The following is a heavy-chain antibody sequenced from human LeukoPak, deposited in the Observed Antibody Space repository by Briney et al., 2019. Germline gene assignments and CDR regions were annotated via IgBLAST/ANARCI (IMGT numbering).Heavy chain of an antibody. V-gene: IGHV1-8*01. D-gene: IGHD6-19*01. Sequence: ASVKVSCKASGYTFTSYDINWVRQATGQGLEWMGWMNPNSGNTGYAQKFQGRVTMTRNTSISTAYMELSSLRSEDTAVYYCARGFHSRYGGWYGEEWFDPWGQGTLVTVSS. CDR3: ARGFHSRYGGWYGEEWFDP. CDR1: GYTFTSYD. J-gene: IGHJ5*02. CDR2: MNPNSGNT.